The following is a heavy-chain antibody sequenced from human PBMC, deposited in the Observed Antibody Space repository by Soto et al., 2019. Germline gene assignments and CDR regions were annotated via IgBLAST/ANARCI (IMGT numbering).Heavy chain of an antibody. Sequence: PGGSLRISCAASGFTFSSYAMHWVRQAPGKGLEWVAVISYDGSNKYYADSVKGRFTISRDNSKNTLYLQMNSLRAEDTAVYYCARDHYYYDSSGYLTPYYYYGMDVWGQGTTVTVSS. CDR2: ISYDGSNK. CDR1: GFTFSSYA. D-gene: IGHD3-22*01. CDR3: ARDHYYYDSSGYLTPYYYYGMDV. J-gene: IGHJ6*02. V-gene: IGHV3-30-3*01.